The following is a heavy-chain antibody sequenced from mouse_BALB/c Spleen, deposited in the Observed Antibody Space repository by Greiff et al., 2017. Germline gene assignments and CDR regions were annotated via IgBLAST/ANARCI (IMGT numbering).Heavy chain of an antibody. CDR2: ISSGGST. D-gene: IGHD3-3*01. J-gene: IGHJ2*01. CDR3: ARELGDFDY. V-gene: IGHV5-6-5*01. CDR1: GFTFSSYA. Sequence: DVMLVESGGGLVKPGGSLKLSCAASGFTFSSYAMSWVRQTPEKRLEWVASISSGGSTYYPDSVKGRFTISRDNARNILYLQMSSLRSEDTAMYYCARELGDFDYWGQGTTLTVSS.